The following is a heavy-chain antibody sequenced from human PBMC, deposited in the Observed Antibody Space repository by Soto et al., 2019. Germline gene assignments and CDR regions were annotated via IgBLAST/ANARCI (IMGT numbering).Heavy chain of an antibody. CDR1: GGSISSTNW. D-gene: IGHD4-17*01. CDR3: ARRYGVYFDY. Sequence: PSETLSLTCVVSGGSISSTNWWTWVRQTPGKGLEWIGEVYHTGSTKYNPSLKNRVTISEDTSKNQFSLRLSSVTAADTAVYYCARRYGVYFDYWGQGTLVTVSS. CDR2: VYHTGST. J-gene: IGHJ4*02. V-gene: IGHV4-4*02.